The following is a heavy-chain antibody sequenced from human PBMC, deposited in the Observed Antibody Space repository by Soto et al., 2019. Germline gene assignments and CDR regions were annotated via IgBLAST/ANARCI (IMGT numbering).Heavy chain of an antibody. V-gene: IGHV4-31*03. CDR3: ARYGSGTYYPTTFDS. CDR2: IDYSVST. CDR1: GGSISSAGYN. Sequence: QVQLQESGPGLVKPSQTLSLTCTVSGGSISSAGYNWSWIRPHPGQGLEWIGYIDYSVSTYYNPSLKSRVTISVDTYKNQFSLKLSCWTAADTAVYYCARYGSGTYYPTTFDSWGQGTLVTVSS. J-gene: IGHJ4*02. D-gene: IGHD3-10*01.